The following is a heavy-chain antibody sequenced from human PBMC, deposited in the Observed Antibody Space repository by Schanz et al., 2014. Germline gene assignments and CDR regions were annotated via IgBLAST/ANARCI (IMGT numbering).Heavy chain of an antibody. J-gene: IGHJ4*02. CDR2: ISYHGSER. D-gene: IGHD2-15*01. CDR3: ARDPGGTKTHGL. V-gene: IGHV3-30*03. CDR1: GFSFSDYG. Sequence: QVQLVESGGGVVQPGRSLRLSCAGSGFSFSDYGMHWVRQAPGRGLEWVAVISYHGSERYYADSVKGRFTISRDNSKNTLYLQMNSLRTEDTAVYFCARDPGGTKTHGLWGQGTLVTVSS.